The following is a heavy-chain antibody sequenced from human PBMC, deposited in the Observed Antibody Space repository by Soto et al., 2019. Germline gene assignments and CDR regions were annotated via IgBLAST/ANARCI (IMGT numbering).Heavy chain of an antibody. CDR3: AKNYGDYDYYYYYYMDV. D-gene: IGHD4-17*01. Sequence: QPGGSLRLSCAASGFTFSSYAMSWVRQAPGKGLEWVSAISGSGGSTYYADSVKGRFTISRDNSKNTLYLQMNSLRAEDTAVYYCAKNYGDYDYYYYYYMDVWGKGTTVTVSS. CDR1: GFTFSSYA. V-gene: IGHV3-23*01. J-gene: IGHJ6*03. CDR2: ISGSGGST.